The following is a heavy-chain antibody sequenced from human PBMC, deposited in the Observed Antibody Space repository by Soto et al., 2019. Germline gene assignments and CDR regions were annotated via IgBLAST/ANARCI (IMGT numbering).Heavy chain of an antibody. J-gene: IGHJ4*02. V-gene: IGHV1-8*01. CDR1: GYTFTSYD. D-gene: IGHD6-13*01. CDR2: MNPNSGNT. Sequence: ASVKVSCKASGYTFTSYDINWVRQATGQGLEWMGWMNPNSGNTGYAQKFQGRVTMTRNTSISTAYMELNSVTPEDTAVYYCARDEPSAAAGRRGIGYWGQGTLVTVSS. CDR3: ARDEPSAAAGRRGIGY.